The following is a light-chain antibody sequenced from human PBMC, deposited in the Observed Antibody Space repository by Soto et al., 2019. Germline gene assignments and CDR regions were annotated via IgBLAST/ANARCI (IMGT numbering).Light chain of an antibody. J-gene: IGKJ4*01. Sequence: EIVLTQSPGTLSLSPXDXXXLSCRASQSVSRNYLAWYQQKPGQAPRLLIFDASSRATGIPDRFSGSGSETDFTLTITRLEAEDFAVYHCQQYGTSPLTFGGGTKLEIK. CDR3: QQYGTSPLT. CDR1: QSVSRNY. CDR2: DAS. V-gene: IGKV3-20*01.